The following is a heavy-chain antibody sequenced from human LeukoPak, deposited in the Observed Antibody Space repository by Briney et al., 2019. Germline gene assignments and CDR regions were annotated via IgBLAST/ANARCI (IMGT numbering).Heavy chain of an antibody. CDR2: IYTSWST. CDR3: ARTIYSSGWLPFDY. CDR1: GGSISSGNYY. V-gene: IGHV4-61*02. J-gene: IGHJ4*02. Sequence: SQTLSLTCTVPGGSISSGNYYWSWIRQPAGKGLGWIGRIYTSWSTNYNPSLKSRVTISLDASKNQFSLKLSSVTAADTAVYYCARTIYSSGWLPFDYWGQGTLVTVSS. D-gene: IGHD6-19*01.